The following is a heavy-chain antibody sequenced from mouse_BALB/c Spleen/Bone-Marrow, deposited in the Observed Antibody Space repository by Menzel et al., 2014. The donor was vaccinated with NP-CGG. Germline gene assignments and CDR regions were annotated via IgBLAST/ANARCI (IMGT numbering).Heavy chain of an antibody. J-gene: IGHJ1*01. V-gene: IGHV1-39*01. D-gene: IGHD3-1*01. Sequence: EVQLQESGPELEKPGASVKISCKASGYSFTGYNMNWVKQSNGKSLVWIGNIDPYYGGTTYNQKFKGKATLTVDKSSSTTYMLHKSLTSEDSAVYYCAGVGDNRHIDVWGAGTTVTVSS. CDR2: IDPYYGGT. CDR1: GYSFTGYN. CDR3: AGVGDNRHIDV.